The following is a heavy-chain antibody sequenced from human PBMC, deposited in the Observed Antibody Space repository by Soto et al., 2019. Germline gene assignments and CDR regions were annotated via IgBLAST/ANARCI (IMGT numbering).Heavy chain of an antibody. CDR1: GYTFTSYA. CDR2: INAGNGNT. V-gene: IGHV1-3*01. CDR3: ARDPYNCEYCSQPSYYYYGMDV. D-gene: IGHD2-15*01. Sequence: ASVKVSCKASGYTFTSYAMHWVRQAPGQRLEWMGWINAGNGNTKYSQKFQGRVTITRDTSASTAYMELSSLRSEDTAVYYCARDPYNCEYCSQPSYYYYGMDVWGQGTTVTVS. J-gene: IGHJ6*02.